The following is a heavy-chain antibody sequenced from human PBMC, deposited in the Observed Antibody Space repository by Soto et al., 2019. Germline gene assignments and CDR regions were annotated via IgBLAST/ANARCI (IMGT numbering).Heavy chain of an antibody. CDR3: VHKGGIAAAPKEGVYFKH. V-gene: IGHV2-5*02. J-gene: IGHJ1*01. CDR1: GFSLTTRGVG. CDR2: IYLDGDK. D-gene: IGHD6-13*01. Sequence: SGPTLVNPTQTLTLTCTFSGFSLTTRGVGVGWIRQRPGKALEWLAFIYLDGDKCYSPSLRSRLTITKDTSKDKVVLTMTHMDPVDTATYYYVHKGGIAAAPKEGVYFKHWGQ.